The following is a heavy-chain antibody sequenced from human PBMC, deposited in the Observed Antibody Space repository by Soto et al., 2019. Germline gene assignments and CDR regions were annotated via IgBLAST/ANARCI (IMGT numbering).Heavy chain of an antibody. D-gene: IGHD2-15*01. CDR3: AREPRYCRGGSCSITGDAYDI. V-gene: IGHV3-66*01. CDR1: GFIVSDTY. J-gene: IGHJ3*02. Sequence: EVQLVESGGGLVQPGGSLRLSCTASGFIVSDTYVNWVRQAPGKGLEWVSVISNRGDTHYADSVRGRFSLSRDISDNTLHLQMNNLRVEYTAVYYRAREPRYCRGGSCSITGDAYDIWGQGTMVTVSS. CDR2: ISNRGDT.